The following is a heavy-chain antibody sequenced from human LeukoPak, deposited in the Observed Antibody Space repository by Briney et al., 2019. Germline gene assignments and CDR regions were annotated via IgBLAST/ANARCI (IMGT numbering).Heavy chain of an antibody. CDR2: IWYDGSNK. Sequence: GGSLRLSCAASGFIFSSYTMHWVRQAPGKGLEWVAVIWYDGSNKYYADSVKGRFTISRDNSKNTLYLQRNSLRAEDTAVYYCARDHSPNTVHYYGSGTLPHYCGQGTLVTVSS. D-gene: IGHD3-10*01. CDR1: GFIFSSYT. J-gene: IGHJ4*02. V-gene: IGHV3-33*08. CDR3: ARDHSPNTVHYYGSGTLPHY.